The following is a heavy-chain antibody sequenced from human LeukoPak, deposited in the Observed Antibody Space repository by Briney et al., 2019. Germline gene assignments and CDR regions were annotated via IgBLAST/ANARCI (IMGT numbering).Heavy chain of an antibody. CDR2: IIPILGIA. D-gene: IGHD2-2*02. V-gene: IGHV1-69*04. Sequence: SVKVSCKASGGTFSSYAISWVRQAPGQELEWMGRIIPILGIANYAQKFQGRVTITADKSTSTAYMELSSLRSEDTAVYYCARGEVPAAIPPGDAFDIWGQGTMVTVSS. J-gene: IGHJ3*02. CDR1: GGTFSSYA. CDR3: ARGEVPAAIPPGDAFDI.